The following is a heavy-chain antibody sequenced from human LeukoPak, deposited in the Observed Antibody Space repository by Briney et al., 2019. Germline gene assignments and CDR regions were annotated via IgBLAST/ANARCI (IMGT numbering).Heavy chain of an antibody. J-gene: IGHJ4*02. V-gene: IGHV3-48*01. CDR1: GFVISRYS. D-gene: IGHD6-13*01. CDR2: ITSSSSTK. Sequence: PGGSLRLSCAASGFVISRYSLNWVRQAPGKGLEWLSYITSSSSTKYYADSVKGRFTISRDNSKNTLYLQMNSLRAEDTAVYYCAAGQDFDYWGQGTLVTVSS. CDR3: AAGQDFDY.